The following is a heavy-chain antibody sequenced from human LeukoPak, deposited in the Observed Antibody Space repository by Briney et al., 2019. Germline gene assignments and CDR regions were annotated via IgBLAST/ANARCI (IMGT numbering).Heavy chain of an antibody. J-gene: IGHJ4*02. Sequence: GGSLRLSCAASGFNFSNYCVTWVRQATGKAQEWVSSISGSGDSTYYAESVKGRLTISRDNSKSTLYLQMNSLRGEDTAIYYCAKYGAPGWSGYLDYWGQGTLVTASS. CDR1: GFNFSNYC. CDR3: AKYGAPGWSGYLDY. V-gene: IGHV3-23*01. D-gene: IGHD2-15*01. CDR2: ISGSGDST.